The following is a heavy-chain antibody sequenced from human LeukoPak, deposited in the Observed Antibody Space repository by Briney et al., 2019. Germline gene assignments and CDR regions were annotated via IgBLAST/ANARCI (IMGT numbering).Heavy chain of an antibody. CDR3: ARVGGSGSFDS. CDR2: IGYGGDT. D-gene: IGHD6-19*01. CDR1: GFTISSDS. Sequence: PGGSLRLSCAASGFTISSDSMHWIRQAPGKGLEYVSAIGYGGDTYYANSVKGRFTISRDIAKNTLYLQMGSLRPEDMAVYYCARVGGSGSFDSWGQGTLVSVSS. J-gene: IGHJ4*02. V-gene: IGHV3-64*01.